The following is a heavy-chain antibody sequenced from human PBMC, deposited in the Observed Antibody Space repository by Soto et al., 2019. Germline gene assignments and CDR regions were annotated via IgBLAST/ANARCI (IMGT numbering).Heavy chain of an antibody. CDR1: GFTFSSYA. D-gene: IGHD6-19*01. J-gene: IGHJ4*02. CDR2: ISYDGSNK. Sequence: GGSLRLSCAASGFTFSSYAMHWVRQAPGKGLEWVAVISYDGSNKYYADSVKGRFTISRDNSKNTLYLQMNSLRAEDTAVYYCARVNAAVAGPGHYWGQGTLVTVSS. V-gene: IGHV3-30-3*01. CDR3: ARVNAAVAGPGHY.